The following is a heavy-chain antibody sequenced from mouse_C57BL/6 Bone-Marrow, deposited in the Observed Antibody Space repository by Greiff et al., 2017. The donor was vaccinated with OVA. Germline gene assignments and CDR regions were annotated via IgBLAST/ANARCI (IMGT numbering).Heavy chain of an antibody. J-gene: IGHJ2*01. V-gene: IGHV1-81*01. Sequence: LVESGAELARPGASVKLSCKASGYTFTSYGISWVKQRTGQGLEWIGEIYPRSGNTYYNEKFKGKATLTADKSSSTAYMELRSLTSEDSAVYFCARSGSVSPVDCWGPGTTLTVAS. CDR1: GYTFTSYG. D-gene: IGHD3-1*01. CDR2: IYPRSGNT. CDR3: ARSGSVSPVDC.